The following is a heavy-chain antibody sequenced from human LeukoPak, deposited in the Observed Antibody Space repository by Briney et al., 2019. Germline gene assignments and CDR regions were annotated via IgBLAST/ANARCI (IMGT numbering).Heavy chain of an antibody. J-gene: IGHJ4*02. Sequence: SETLSLTCTVSGGSIRSSVYHWGWIRQPPGKGLEWIGSIHYSGSTHYTPSLKSRVTISVDTSKNQFSLKLSSVTAADTAVYYCARMNYDILTGYHYYFDYWGQGTLVTVSS. CDR3: ARMNYDILTGYHYYFDY. V-gene: IGHV4-39*07. CDR2: IHYSGST. CDR1: GGSIRSSVYH. D-gene: IGHD3-9*01.